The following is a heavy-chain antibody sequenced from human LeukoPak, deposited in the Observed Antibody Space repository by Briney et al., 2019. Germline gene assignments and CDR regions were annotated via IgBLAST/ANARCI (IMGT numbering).Heavy chain of an antibody. CDR1: GFTFSSYT. V-gene: IGHV3-21*01. D-gene: IGHD3-22*01. CDR2: ISSSSSYI. J-gene: IGHJ4*02. CDR3: ARDGEYYDSTGHYDF. Sequence: AGGSLRLSCAASGFTFSSYTMNWVRQAPGKGLEWVSSISSSSSYIYFADSVKGRFTSSRDNAKNSLYLQMNSLRAEDTAVYYCARDGEYYDSTGHYDFWGQGAQVIVSS.